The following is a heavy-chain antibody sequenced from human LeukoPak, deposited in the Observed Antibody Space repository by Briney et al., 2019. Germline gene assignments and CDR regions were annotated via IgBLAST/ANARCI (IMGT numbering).Heavy chain of an antibody. CDR1: GFTFSSYS. V-gene: IGHV3-48*04. Sequence: GGSLRLSCAASGFTFSSYSMNWARQAPGKGLEWVSYISSSSSTIYYADSVKGRFTISRDNAKNSLYLQMNSLRAEDTAVYYCARDPYSGGYGDYYYYYMDLWGQGTTVTISS. CDR2: ISSSSSTI. J-gene: IGHJ6*03. CDR3: ARDPYSGGYGDYYYYYMDL. D-gene: IGHD1-26*01.